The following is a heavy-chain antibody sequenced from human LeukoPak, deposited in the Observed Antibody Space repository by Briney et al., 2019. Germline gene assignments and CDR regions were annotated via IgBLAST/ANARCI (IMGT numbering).Heavy chain of an antibody. J-gene: IGHJ6*02. CDR1: GFTFDDYA. CDR2: ISRNSGSI. Sequence: GRSLRLSCAASGFTFDDYAMHWVRQAPGKGLEWVSGISRNSGSIGYADSVKGRFTISRDNAKNSLYLQMNSLRAEDTALYYCAKLPMTTVTTDGMDVWGQGTTVTVSS. CDR3: AKLPMTTVTTDGMDV. V-gene: IGHV3-9*01. D-gene: IGHD4-17*01.